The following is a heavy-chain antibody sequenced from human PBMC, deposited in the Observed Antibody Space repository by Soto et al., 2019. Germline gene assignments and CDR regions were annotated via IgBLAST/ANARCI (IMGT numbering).Heavy chain of an antibody. J-gene: IGHJ4*02. Sequence: QPGGSLRLSCAASGFTFSSYAMSWVRQAPGKGLEWVSGISGSGGSTYYADSVKGRFTISRDNSKNTLYLQMNSLRAEDTAVYYCAKDFEYYYGSGSFPPVDYWGQGTLVTVSS. CDR3: AKDFEYYYGSGSFPPVDY. CDR2: ISGSGGST. D-gene: IGHD3-10*01. CDR1: GFTFSSYA. V-gene: IGHV3-23*01.